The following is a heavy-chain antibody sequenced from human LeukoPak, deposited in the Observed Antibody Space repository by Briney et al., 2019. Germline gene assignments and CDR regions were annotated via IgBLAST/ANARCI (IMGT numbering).Heavy chain of an antibody. CDR3: VILIMGTTTTDY. D-gene: IGHD1-26*01. CDR1: GGSFSNYY. Sequence: PSETLSLTCAVFGGSFSNYYLHWIRQPPGKGLEWIGEIDHSGSTKYNPSLKSRVTISVDTSKNQFSLNLSSVTDTAVYYCVILIMGTTTTDYWGQGTLVTVSS. V-gene: IGHV4-34*01. J-gene: IGHJ4*02. CDR2: IDHSGST.